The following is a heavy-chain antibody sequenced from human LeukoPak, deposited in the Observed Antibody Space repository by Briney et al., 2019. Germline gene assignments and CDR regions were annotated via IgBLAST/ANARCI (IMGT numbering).Heavy chain of an antibody. D-gene: IGHD3-22*01. CDR3: TKLSRVINLTSQSYFDY. J-gene: IGHJ4*02. CDR1: GFTFGDYA. CDR2: IRSKAYGGTT. Sequence: PGGSLRLSCTASGFTFGDYAMNWFRQAPGKGLEWVCFIRSKAYGGTTEYAASVKGRFTISRDDSKSIAYLQMNSLKTEDTAVYYCTKLSRVINLTSQSYFDYWGQGTLVTVSS. V-gene: IGHV3-49*03.